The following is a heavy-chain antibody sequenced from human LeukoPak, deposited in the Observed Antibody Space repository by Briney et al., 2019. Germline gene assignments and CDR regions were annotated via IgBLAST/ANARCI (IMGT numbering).Heavy chain of an antibody. CDR2: ISISGSTI. CDR1: GYTFNDYF. V-gene: IGHV3-11*04. CDR3: ARDLIFGDY. J-gene: IGHJ4*02. D-gene: IGHD2-21*01. Sequence: GGSLRLSCTSSGYTFNDYFMSWIRQAPGKGLEWVSYISISGSTIYYADSVKGRFTISRDNAKNTLYLQMNNLRPEDTAVYYCARDLIFGDYWGQGTLVTVSS.